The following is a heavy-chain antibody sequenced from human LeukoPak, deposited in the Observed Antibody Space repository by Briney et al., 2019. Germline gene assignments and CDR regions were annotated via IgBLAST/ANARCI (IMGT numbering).Heavy chain of an antibody. CDR3: ARAFPYQYYDFWSGTPYYYYMDV. V-gene: IGHV1-8*01. D-gene: IGHD3-3*01. CDR2: MNPNSGNT. CDR1: GYTFTSYD. Sequence: ASVKISCKASGYTFTSYDINWVRQATGQGLEWMGWMNPNSGNTGYAQKFQGRVTMTRNTSISTAYMELSSLRSEDTAVYYCARAFPYQYYDFWSGTPYYYYMDVWGKGTTVTVSS. J-gene: IGHJ6*03.